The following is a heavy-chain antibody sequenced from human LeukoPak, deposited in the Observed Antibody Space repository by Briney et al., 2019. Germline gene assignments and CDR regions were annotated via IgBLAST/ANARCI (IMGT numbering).Heavy chain of an antibody. D-gene: IGHD3-3*01. Sequence: SVKVSCXASGGTFSTYAISWVRRAPGQGLEWMGGIIPMFGAANHAQKFQGRVTVTADESTSTAYMELSTLRSEDTAVYYCARGFLGYYMDVWGKGTTVTVSS. CDR2: IIPMFGAA. CDR3: ARGFLGYYMDV. CDR1: GGTFSTYA. V-gene: IGHV1-69*13. J-gene: IGHJ6*03.